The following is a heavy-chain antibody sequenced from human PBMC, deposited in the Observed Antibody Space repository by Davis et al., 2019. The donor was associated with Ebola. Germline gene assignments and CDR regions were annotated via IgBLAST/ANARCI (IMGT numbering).Heavy chain of an antibody. CDR3: ARGALSSGYAYYYYGMDV. Sequence: GGSLRLSCAASGFTFSSYSMNWVRQAPGKGLEWVAVISYDGSNKYYADSVKGRFTISRDNSKNTLYLQMNSLRAEDTAVYYCARGALSSGYAYYYYGMDVWGKGTTVTVSS. CDR1: GFTFSSYS. V-gene: IGHV3-30*03. J-gene: IGHJ6*04. D-gene: IGHD6-19*01. CDR2: ISYDGSNK.